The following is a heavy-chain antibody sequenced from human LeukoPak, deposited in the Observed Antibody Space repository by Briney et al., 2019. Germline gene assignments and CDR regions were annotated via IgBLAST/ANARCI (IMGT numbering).Heavy chain of an antibody. V-gene: IGHV3-23*01. Sequence: GGSLRLSCAASGFTFSSYVMSWVRQAPGKGLEWVSSISDSGGRTYYADSVKGRFTISRDNSKNTLYLQVNSLRAEDTAVYYCAKGTDYGDYDRYWYFDLWGRGTLVTVSS. D-gene: IGHD4-17*01. J-gene: IGHJ2*01. CDR1: GFTFSSYV. CDR2: ISDSGGRT. CDR3: AKGTDYGDYDRYWYFDL.